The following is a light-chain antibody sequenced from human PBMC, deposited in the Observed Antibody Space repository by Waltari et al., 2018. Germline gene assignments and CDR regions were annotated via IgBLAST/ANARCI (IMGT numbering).Light chain of an antibody. CDR1: RDISRW. CDR2: DAS. CDR3: QQRDNWPWT. V-gene: IGKV1-12*02. J-gene: IGKJ1*01. Sequence: DIQMTQSPSSVSASVGDRVTITCRASRDISRWLAWYQQKPGKAPKFLIYDASTLQSGVPSRFSGSGSGREFTLTITSLEPEDVGVYYCQQRDNWPWTFGQGTKVEIK.